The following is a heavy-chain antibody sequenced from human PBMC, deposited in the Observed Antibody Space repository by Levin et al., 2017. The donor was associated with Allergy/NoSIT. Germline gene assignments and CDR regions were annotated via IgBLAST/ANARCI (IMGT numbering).Heavy chain of an antibody. CDR3: ARDYPPDYIWGSYRYTVAFDI. Sequence: GESLKISCKASGYTFTSYAMNWVRQAPGQGLEWMGWINTNTGNPTYAQGFTGRFVFSLDTSVSTAYLQISSLKAEDTAVYYCARDYPPDYIWGSYRYTVAFDIWGQGTMVTVSS. D-gene: IGHD3-16*02. V-gene: IGHV7-4-1*02. J-gene: IGHJ3*02. CDR1: GYTFTSYA. CDR2: INTNTGNP.